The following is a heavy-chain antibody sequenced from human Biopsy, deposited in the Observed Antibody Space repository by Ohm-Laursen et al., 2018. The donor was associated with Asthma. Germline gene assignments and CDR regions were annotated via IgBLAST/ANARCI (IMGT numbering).Heavy chain of an antibody. CDR3: ARGVDYSHYYGIDV. Sequence: ASVIASRKTSGYTFNSAGITCVRLAPGECPERMVWISVYNGNTRVAQKLQDRVTMITGTSTSTAYMELRSLGSEDTAVYFCARGVDYSHYYGIDVWGQGTTVTVS. CDR1: GYTFNSAG. J-gene: IGHJ6*02. CDR2: ISVYNGNT. V-gene: IGHV1-18*01. D-gene: IGHD3-10*01.